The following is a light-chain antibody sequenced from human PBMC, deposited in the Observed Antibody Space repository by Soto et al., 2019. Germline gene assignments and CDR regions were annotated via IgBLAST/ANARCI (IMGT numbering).Light chain of an antibody. J-gene: IGKJ4*01. CDR1: QSVSSTY. CDR2: GAS. CDR3: QQYGSSPLT. V-gene: IGKV3-20*01. Sequence: EIVLTQSPGTLSLSPGERATLSCRASQSVSSTYLAWYQQKPGQAPRLLIFGASSRATGIPDRFSGSGSGTVFTLTIIRLEPEDFAVYYCQQYGSSPLTFGGGTKVEIK.